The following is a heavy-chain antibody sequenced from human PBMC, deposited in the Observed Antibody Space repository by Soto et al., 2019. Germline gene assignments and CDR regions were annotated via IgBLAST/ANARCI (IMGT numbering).Heavy chain of an antibody. CDR2: IYYSGST. V-gene: IGHV4-39*01. CDR1: GGSISSSSYY. D-gene: IGHD1-20*01. Sequence: PSETLSLTCTVSGGSISSSSYYWGWIRQPPGKGLEWIGGIYYSGSTYYNPSLKRRVTISVDTSKNQFSLKLSSVTAADTAVYYCARLTAQELNYGMDVWGPGNTVT. J-gene: IGHJ6*02. CDR3: ARLTAQELNYGMDV.